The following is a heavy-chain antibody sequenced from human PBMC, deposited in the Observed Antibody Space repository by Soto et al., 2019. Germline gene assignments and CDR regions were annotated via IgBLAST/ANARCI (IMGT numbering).Heavy chain of an antibody. D-gene: IGHD3-3*01. CDR3: ARGDYPPYDFWSGYRDGFWFDP. V-gene: IGHV1-2*04. Sequence: ASVKVSCKSSGYTFTGYYMHWVRQAPGQGLEWVGWINPNSGGTNYAQKFQGWVTMTRDTSISTAYMELSRLRSDDTAVYYCARGDYPPYDFWSGYRDGFWFDPWGQGTLVTVSS. CDR2: INPNSGGT. J-gene: IGHJ5*02. CDR1: GYTFTGYY.